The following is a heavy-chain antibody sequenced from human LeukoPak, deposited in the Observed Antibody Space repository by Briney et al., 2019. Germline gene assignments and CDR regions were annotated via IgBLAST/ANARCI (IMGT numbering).Heavy chain of an antibody. CDR3: ARSKAHLSTSWYGTWFAP. CDR1: GGSLSGFY. D-gene: IGHD2-2*01. V-gene: IGHV4-59*08. Sequence: SETLSLTCTVSGGSLSGFYWSWIRQPPGKGLERIGDIYYSGNTNYKPSLKSHVTISVDTPKNQSSLKLSSVTAADPAVNYCARSKAHLSTSWYGTWFAPWGQGTLVTVSS. J-gene: IGHJ5*02. CDR2: IYYSGNT.